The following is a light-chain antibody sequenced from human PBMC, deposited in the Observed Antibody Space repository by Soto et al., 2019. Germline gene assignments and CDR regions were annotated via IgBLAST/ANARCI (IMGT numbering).Light chain of an antibody. CDR1: QRIXTA. J-gene: IGKJ1*01. CDR2: XAS. CDR3: QQWFGNWT. Sequence: IQMTQSPSTLSASEGDRVTITCQASQRIXTAVRWSELTPRKARQARISXASTLESGVPSRFGGSGYGTEFTISITSLQPDDVETYCCQQWFGNWTVGQGTKVDI. V-gene: IGKV1-5*01.